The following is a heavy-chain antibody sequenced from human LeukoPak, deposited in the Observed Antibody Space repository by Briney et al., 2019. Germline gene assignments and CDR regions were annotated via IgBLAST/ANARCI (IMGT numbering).Heavy chain of an antibody. CDR2: ISAYNDNT. CDR1: GYTFTSYG. Sequence: ASVKVSCKASGYTFTSYGISWVRQAPGQGFEWMGWISAYNDNTNYAQKFQGRVTMTTDTSTSTAYMELRSLRSDDTAVYYCARENPYYDNYYMDVWGKGITVTVSS. J-gene: IGHJ6*03. V-gene: IGHV1-18*01. CDR3: ARENPYYDNYYMDV.